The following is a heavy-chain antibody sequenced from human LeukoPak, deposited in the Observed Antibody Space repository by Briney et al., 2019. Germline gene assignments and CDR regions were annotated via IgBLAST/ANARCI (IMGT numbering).Heavy chain of an antibody. V-gene: IGHV4-61*01. Sequence: SETLSLTCTVSGGSVSSGSYYWSWIRQPPGKGLEWIGNIHYSGGTNYNPSLKSRITISVDTSKNQFSLKVNSVTAADTAVYYCARVFGSGSYSTGMDVWGQGTTVTVSS. D-gene: IGHD3-10*01. CDR2: IHYSGGT. J-gene: IGHJ6*02. CDR3: ARVFGSGSYSTGMDV. CDR1: GGSVSSGSYY.